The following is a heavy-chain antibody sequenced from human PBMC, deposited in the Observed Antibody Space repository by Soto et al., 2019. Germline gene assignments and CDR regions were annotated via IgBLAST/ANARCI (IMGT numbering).Heavy chain of an antibody. CDR3: ARYAYDYYSGLDV. J-gene: IGHJ6*02. Sequence: SETLSLTCTVSGYSVSSGYYWGWIRQPPGKGLEWIGNIYHAGSTYYNPSLKSRVSISIDASKNQFSLSLTSVTAADTAVYYCARYAYDYYSGLDVWGQGTTVTVS. CDR1: GYSVSSGYY. D-gene: IGHD2-2*01. V-gene: IGHV4-38-2*02. CDR2: IYHAGST.